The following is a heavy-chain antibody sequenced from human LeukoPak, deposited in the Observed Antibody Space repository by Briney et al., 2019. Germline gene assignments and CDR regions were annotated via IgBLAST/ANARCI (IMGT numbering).Heavy chain of an antibody. Sequence: ASVKVSFKISGYTLTEVSMHWVRQAPGKGLEWMGGFDPADGEPIYAQMFQGRVTMSEHTSTDTVYMDLSSLRSEDTAVYYCATEVVGYGDVHYFDSWGQGTLVTVSS. CDR1: GYTLTEVS. V-gene: IGHV1-24*01. J-gene: IGHJ4*02. D-gene: IGHD4-17*01. CDR2: FDPADGEP. CDR3: ATEVVGYGDVHYFDS.